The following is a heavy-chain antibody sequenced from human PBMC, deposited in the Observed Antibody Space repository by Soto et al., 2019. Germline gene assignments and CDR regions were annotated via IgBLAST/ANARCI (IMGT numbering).Heavy chain of an antibody. V-gene: IGHV1-8*01. CDR1: GYTFTSSD. CDR3: ARGASP. CDR2: MNPNTGNS. J-gene: IGHJ5*02. Sequence: QVQLVQSGAEVKKPGASVKVSCKASGYTFTSSDINWVRQATGQGLDWMGWMNPNTGNSGYAQKFQGRITLTRSTSISTAYLALSSLNSDDSAVYYCARGASPWGQGTLVTVSS.